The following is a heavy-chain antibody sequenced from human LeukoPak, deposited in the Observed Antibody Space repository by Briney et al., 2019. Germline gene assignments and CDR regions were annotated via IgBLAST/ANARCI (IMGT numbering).Heavy chain of an antibody. D-gene: IGHD4-23*01. CDR2: IDWSDDK. CDR1: GFSLSTRGMR. J-gene: IGHJ4*02. Sequence: SGPTLVNPTQTLTLTCTFSGFSLSTRGMRVSWIRQPPGKALEWLARIDWSDDKFYTKSLKTRLTISKDTSKDQVVLTMANMDPVDTGTYYCARTLNYGDNILNFYFDSWGQGTLVTVSS. CDR3: ARTLNYGDNILNFYFDS. V-gene: IGHV2-70*04.